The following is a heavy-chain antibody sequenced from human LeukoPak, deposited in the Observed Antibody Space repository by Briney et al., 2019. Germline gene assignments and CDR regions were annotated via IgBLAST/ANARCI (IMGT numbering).Heavy chain of an antibody. CDR1: GFTFSSSW. CDR2: INSDGTST. D-gene: IGHD3-10*01. V-gene: IGHV3-74*01. Sequence: GGSLTLSCAASGFTFSSSWMHWVRQAPGKGLVWISRINSDGTSTTYADCVKCRFTISRDNAKNTLYLQMNSLRAEDTAVYYRARVQYYGSGSYYNWFDPWGQGTLVTVSS. CDR3: ARVQYYGSGSYYNWFDP. J-gene: IGHJ5*02.